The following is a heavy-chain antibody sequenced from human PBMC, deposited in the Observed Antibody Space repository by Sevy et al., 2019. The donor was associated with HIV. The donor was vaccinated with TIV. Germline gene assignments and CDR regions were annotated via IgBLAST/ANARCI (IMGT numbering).Heavy chain of an antibody. V-gene: IGHV1-2*02. J-gene: IGHJ4*02. CDR1: GYYFTGYY. CDR2: INPNGGGT. D-gene: IGHD3-16*01. Sequence: ASVKVSCKASGYYFTGYYVHWVRQAPGQGLEWMGWINPNGGGTNIGQKFHGRVTMSRDTSITTAYMELIRLRSNDTGVYYCGRSGYCLGNFPHGHWGQGTLVTVSS. CDR3: GRSGYCLGNFPHGH.